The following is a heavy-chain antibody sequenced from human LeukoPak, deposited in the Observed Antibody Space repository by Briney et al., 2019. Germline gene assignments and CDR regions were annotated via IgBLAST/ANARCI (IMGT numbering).Heavy chain of an antibody. J-gene: IGHJ3*02. D-gene: IGHD3-22*01. CDR1: GNSISSGYY. V-gene: IGHV4-61*01. CDR3: ACLTTADAFDI. CDR2: IYDSGST. Sequence: SETLSLTCTVSGNSISSGYYWSWIRQPPGKGLEWIGYIYDSGSTNYNPSLKSRVTISVDTSKNQFSLKLSSVTTADTAVYYCACLTTADAFDIWGQGTMVTVSS.